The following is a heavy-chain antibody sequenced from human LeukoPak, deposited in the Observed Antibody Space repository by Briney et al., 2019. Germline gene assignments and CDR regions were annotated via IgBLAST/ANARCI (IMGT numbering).Heavy chain of an antibody. V-gene: IGHV1-2*04. CDR2: INPNSGGT. D-gene: IGHD2-15*01. CDR3: ARGYCSGGSCYSVFDY. CDR1: GYTFTGYY. J-gene: IGHJ4*02. Sequence: ASVKVPCKASGYTFTGYYMHWVRQAPGKVIEWMGWINPNSGGTNYAQKFQGWVTMTRDTSISTAYMELSRLRSDDTAVYYCARGYCSGGSCYSVFDYWGQGTLVTVSS.